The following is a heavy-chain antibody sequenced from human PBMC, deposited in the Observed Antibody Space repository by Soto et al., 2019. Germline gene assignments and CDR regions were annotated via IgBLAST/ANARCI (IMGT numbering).Heavy chain of an antibody. V-gene: IGHV1-18*01. J-gene: IGHJ4*02. CDR3: SRVGSSSSPIDF. CDR2: ISAYNGNT. CDR1: GYTFTTYE. Sequence: QVQLVQSGAEVKKPGDSVKVSCKASGYTFTTYEISWVRQAPGQGLEWIGWISAYNGNTNYAQRLQGRVTITTDPSTSTTYRELSSLKSDDTAVYYCSRVGSSSSPIDFWGQGTLVTVSS. D-gene: IGHD6-6*01.